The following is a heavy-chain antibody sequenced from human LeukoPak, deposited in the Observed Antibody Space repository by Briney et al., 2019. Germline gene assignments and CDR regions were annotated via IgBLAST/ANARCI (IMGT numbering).Heavy chain of an antibody. CDR1: GFTFSDYF. D-gene: IGHD6-6*01. CDR3: ARGAGYSSSSAPFDL. Sequence: GGSLRLSCAASGFTFSDYFMSWVRQAPGKGLEWVSYISSRATTIYYADSVEGRFSISRDNAENSLYLQMNSLRPEDTAFYYCARGAGYSSSSAPFDLWGQGTLVTVS. J-gene: IGHJ4*02. CDR2: ISSRATTI. V-gene: IGHV3-11*01.